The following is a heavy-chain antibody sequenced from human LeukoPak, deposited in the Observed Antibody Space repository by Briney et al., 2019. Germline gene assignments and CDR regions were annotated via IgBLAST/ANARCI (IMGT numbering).Heavy chain of an antibody. CDR2: ISSRSSYI. V-gene: IGHV3-21*01. CDR3: ARKSSTLGEYYFDY. J-gene: IGHJ4*02. D-gene: IGHD2-2*01. Sequence: GGSLRLSCAASGFTFSSYSMNWVRQAPGKGLEWVSSISSRSSYIYYADSVKGRFTISRDNAKNSLYLQMNSLRAEDTAVYYCARKSSTLGEYYFDYWGQGTLVTVSS. CDR1: GFTFSSYS.